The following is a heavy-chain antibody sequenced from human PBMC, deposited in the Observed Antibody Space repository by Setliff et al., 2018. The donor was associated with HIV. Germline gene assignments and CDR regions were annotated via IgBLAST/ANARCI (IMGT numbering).Heavy chain of an antibody. CDR2: IKQDGSDM. CDR3: ARDYLYYNLYNGSPVYGMDV. V-gene: IGHV3-7*01. D-gene: IGHD3-3*01. CDR1: GFTFSKYW. Sequence: GSLRLSCAASGFTFSKYWMSWVRRAPGRGLEWVANIKQDGSDMHYIESVKGRFTIFRDNSKNSLYLQMNSLRVEDTAVYYCARDYLYYNLYNGSPVYGMDVWGQGTTVTVSS. J-gene: IGHJ6*02.